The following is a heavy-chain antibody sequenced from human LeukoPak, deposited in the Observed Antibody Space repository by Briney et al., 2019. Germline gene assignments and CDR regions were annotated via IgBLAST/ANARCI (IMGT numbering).Heavy chain of an antibody. Sequence: GGSVRLFCAASGFTFSSYSMNGVRQAPGKGREGGGRIGTKSYGKSSAYAAPVKGRFSISRDDSKNILYLQMNSLETEDTAVYYCSTDTHSHNADSGGRGTLVTVS. D-gene: IGHD1-1*01. CDR1: GFTFSSYS. V-gene: IGHV3-15*04. J-gene: IGHJ5*01. CDR3: STDTHSHNADS. CDR2: IGTKSYGKSS.